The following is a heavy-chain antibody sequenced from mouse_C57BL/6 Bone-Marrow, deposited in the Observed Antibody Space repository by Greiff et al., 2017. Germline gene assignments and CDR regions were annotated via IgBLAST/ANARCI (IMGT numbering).Heavy chain of an antibody. V-gene: IGHV14-2*01. CDR3: TRSLIYYGTNY. Sequence: EVQLQQSGAELVKPGASVKLSCTASGFNIKDYYIHWVKQRTEQGLEWIGRIDPEDGETKYAPKFQDKATITADTSSNTAYLQLSSLTSEDTAVKYCTRSLIYYGTNYWGQGTTLTVSS. D-gene: IGHD1-1*01. J-gene: IGHJ2*01. CDR1: GFNIKDYY. CDR2: IDPEDGET.